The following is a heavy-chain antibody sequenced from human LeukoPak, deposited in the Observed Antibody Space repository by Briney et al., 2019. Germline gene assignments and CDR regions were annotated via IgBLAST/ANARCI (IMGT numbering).Heavy chain of an antibody. D-gene: IGHD2-21*01. CDR3: ARHYYERSDCYSFDY. V-gene: IGHV4-59*08. CDR2: IYSSGST. Sequence: SETLSLTCTVSGGFISGYYWSWIRQPPGKGLEWIGYIYSSGSTNYNPSLWSRVTISLDTSENHFSLKLSSVTAADTAVYYCARHYYERSDCYSFDYWGRGTLVPVSS. CDR1: GGFISGYY. J-gene: IGHJ4*02.